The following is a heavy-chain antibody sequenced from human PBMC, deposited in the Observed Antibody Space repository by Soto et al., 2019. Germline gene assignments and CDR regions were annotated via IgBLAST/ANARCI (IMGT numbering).Heavy chain of an antibody. CDR3: ARPWDY. CDR1: GGSFSNYY. J-gene: IGHJ4*02. CDR2: ITRSGSI. Sequence: QVQLQQWGAGLLKPSETLSLTCAVYGGSFSNYYWSWIRQLPGKGLEWIAEITRSGSINYNPSLMSRVSISVDTSTNYFSLKLNSVTAADTAIYYCARPWDYWAQGTLVTVSS. V-gene: IGHV4-34*02.